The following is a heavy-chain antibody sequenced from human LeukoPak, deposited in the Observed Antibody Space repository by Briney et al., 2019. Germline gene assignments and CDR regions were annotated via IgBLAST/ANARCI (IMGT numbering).Heavy chain of an antibody. CDR1: AFSFISCS. D-gene: IGHD2-21*02. CDR3: ATGVSYRVVVTATDFDY. Sequence: PGGALRLSCSASAFSFISCSLHCVRQAPRKGLEYVSAISCNGDNTYYADSVKRRFTISRDNSKNSLYLRMKSLRAEDTALYYCATGVSYRVVVTATDFDYWGQGTLVTVSS. CDR2: ISCNGDNT. J-gene: IGHJ4*02. V-gene: IGHV3-64*04.